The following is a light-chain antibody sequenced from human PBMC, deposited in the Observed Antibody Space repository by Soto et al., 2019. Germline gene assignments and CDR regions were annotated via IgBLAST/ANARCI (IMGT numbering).Light chain of an antibody. CDR1: QSGSNNY. V-gene: IGKV3D-20*02. CDR2: DAS. Sequence: EIVFTQSPVTLSLSPGERATLSCRASQSGSNNYLAWYQQKPGQAPRLLIYDASSRATGIPDRFSGSGSGTDFILTISSLEPEDFAVYHCQQSSNWPPEITFGQGTRLEI. CDR3: QQSSNWPPEIT. J-gene: IGKJ5*01.